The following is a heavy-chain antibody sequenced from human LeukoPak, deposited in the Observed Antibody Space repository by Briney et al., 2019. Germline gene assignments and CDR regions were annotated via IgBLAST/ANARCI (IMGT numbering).Heavy chain of an antibody. J-gene: IGHJ5*01. D-gene: IGHD4-23*01. V-gene: IGHV4-38-2*01. CDR2: IYGSEST. Sequence: SETLSLTCAVSGYPLGRNYFWGWVRQPPGKRLEWIGRIYGSESTTCNPSLMNRVTISVDTSRNHLSLQLTSATAADTAVYYCARYDSRGSASTRFDSWGQGILVTISS. CDR3: ARYDSRGSASTRFDS. CDR1: GYPLGRNYF.